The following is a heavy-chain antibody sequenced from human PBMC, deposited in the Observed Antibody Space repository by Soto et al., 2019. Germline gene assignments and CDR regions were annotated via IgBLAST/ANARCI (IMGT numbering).Heavy chain of an antibody. CDR2: IYYSGST. Sequence: TLSVTSTVSGGSIGRGCYYWSWIRQHPVKVLEWIVYIYYSGSTYYNPSLKSRVTISVDTSKNQFSLKLRSVTAADTAVYYCARDLKYGDSKWFDTWGQGTLVTVPS. CDR1: GGSIGRGCYY. D-gene: IGHD4-17*01. J-gene: IGHJ5*02. CDR3: ARDLKYGDSKWFDT. V-gene: IGHV4-31*03.